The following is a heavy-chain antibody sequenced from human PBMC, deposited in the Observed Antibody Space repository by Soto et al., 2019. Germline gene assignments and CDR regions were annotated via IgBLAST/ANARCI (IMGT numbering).Heavy chain of an antibody. D-gene: IGHD6-13*01. CDR3: ASLEGLQLGDYYYYYGMDV. CDR2: IYYSGST. Sequence: SQTLSLTSTVSGGTISSYYWSRIRQPPGKGLEWIGYIYYSGSTNYNPSLKSRVTISVDTSKNQFSLKLSSVTAADTAVYYCASLEGLQLGDYYYYYGMDVWGQGTTVTGSS. J-gene: IGHJ6*02. V-gene: IGHV4-59*01. CDR1: GGTISSYY.